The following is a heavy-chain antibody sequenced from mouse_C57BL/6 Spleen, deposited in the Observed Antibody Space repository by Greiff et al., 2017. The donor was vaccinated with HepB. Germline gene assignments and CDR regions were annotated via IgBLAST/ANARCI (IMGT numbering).Heavy chain of an antibody. Sequence: VQLQQSGAELVRPGASVTLSCKASGYTFTDYELHRVKQTPVHGLEWIGAIYPETGGTAYNQKFKGKAILTADKSSSTAYMELRSLTSEDSAVYYCTRYGVYCCGSEAGFACRGQGALVTVAA. CDR2: IYPETGGT. J-gene: IGHJ3*01. CDR3: TRYGVYCCGSEAGFAC. V-gene: IGHV1-15*01. D-gene: IGHD1-1*01. CDR1: GYTFTDYE.